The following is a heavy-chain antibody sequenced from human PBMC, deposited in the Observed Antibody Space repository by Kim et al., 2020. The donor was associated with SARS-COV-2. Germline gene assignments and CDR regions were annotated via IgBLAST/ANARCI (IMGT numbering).Heavy chain of an antibody. J-gene: IGHJ4*02. CDR2: VGCSGAST. V-gene: IGHV3-23*01. Sequence: GGSLRLSCVASGFTFSTYAMTWVRQAPGKGLEWVSVVGCSGASTYYADPVKGRFTISRDNSKNTLCVEMNSLRAEDTAVYYCARAYCIGATCSGIDNWGQGTLVAFSS. CDR3: ARAYCIGATCSGIDN. CDR1: GFTFSTYA. D-gene: IGHD2-15*01.